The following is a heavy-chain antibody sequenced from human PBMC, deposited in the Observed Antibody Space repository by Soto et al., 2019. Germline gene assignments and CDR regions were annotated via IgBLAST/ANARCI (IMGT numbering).Heavy chain of an antibody. CDR3: ARDRSYGSGSYSPNVDWFDP. V-gene: IGHV3-30*03. D-gene: IGHD3-10*01. J-gene: IGHJ5*02. CDR1: GFTFSSYG. CDR2: ISYDGSNK. Sequence: GGSLRLSCAASGFTFSSYGMHWVRQAPGKGLEWVAVISYDGSNKYYVDPVKGRFTISRDNAKNSLYLQMNSLRAEDTAVYYCARDRSYGSGSYSPNVDWFDPWGQGTLVTVSS.